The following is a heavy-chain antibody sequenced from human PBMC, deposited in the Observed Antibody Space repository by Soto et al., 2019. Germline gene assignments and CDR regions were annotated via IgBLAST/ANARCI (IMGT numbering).Heavy chain of an antibody. V-gene: IGHV3-23*04. CDR1: GFAFSPYA. D-gene: IGHD6-13*01. Sequence: EVQLVESGGGLVQPGGSLRLSCAASGFAFSPYAMTWVRQAPGKGLEWVSVISGSGGSSYYAASVKGRFTISRDNSKNTLFLQMNGLRAEDPAVYYCAKVTKRAAAGRYEYYKYGMDVWGQGTTVTVSS. J-gene: IGHJ6*02. CDR3: AKVTKRAAAGRYEYYKYGMDV. CDR2: ISGSGGSS.